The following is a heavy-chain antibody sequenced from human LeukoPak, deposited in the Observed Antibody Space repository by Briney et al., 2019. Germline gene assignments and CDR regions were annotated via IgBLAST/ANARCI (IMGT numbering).Heavy chain of an antibody. CDR2: ISHLLNT. D-gene: IGHD3-10*01. V-gene: IGHV4-38-2*02. CDR1: GYSITSGFY. CDR3: ARVSGSRNFYFGAFDI. Sequence: TSETLSLTCTVSGYSITSGFYWGWIRQPPGKGLEWIGKISHLLNTYYNPSLKSRVTISADTSKNQFSLKLTSVTAADTAMYYCARVSGSRNFYFGAFDIWGQGTMVTVSS. J-gene: IGHJ3*02.